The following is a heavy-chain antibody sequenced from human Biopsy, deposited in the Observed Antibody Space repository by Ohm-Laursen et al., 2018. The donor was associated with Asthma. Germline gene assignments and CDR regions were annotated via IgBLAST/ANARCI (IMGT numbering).Heavy chain of an antibody. CDR2: IMTVFGTT. CDR1: GGTFSNFA. J-gene: IGHJ6*02. V-gene: IGHV1-69*13. Sequence: GASVKVSCKAPGGTFSNFAISWVRQAPGQGLEWLGGIMTVFGTTNYAQKFQGRVTITADESTSTAYMEVTSLRSGGTAIYYCARCQVGYSSGWSLLLKKIYYSGMDVWGQGTAVTVSS. CDR3: ARCQVGYSSGWSLLLKKIYYSGMDV. D-gene: IGHD6-19*01.